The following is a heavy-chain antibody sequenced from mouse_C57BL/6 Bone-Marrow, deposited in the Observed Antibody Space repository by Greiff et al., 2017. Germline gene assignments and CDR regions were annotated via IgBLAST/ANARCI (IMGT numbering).Heavy chain of an antibody. CDR2: IYPGDGDT. D-gene: IGHD2-5*01. V-gene: IGHV1-82*01. J-gene: IGHJ4*01. Sequence: VQLQQSGPELVKPGASVKISCKASGYAFSSSWMNWVKQRPGKGLEWIGRIYPGDGDTNYNGKFKGKATLTADKSSSTAYMELRSLTSEDSAVYFCARDSNYGDCAMDYWGQGTSVTVSS. CDR1: GYAFSSSW. CDR3: ARDSNYGDCAMDY.